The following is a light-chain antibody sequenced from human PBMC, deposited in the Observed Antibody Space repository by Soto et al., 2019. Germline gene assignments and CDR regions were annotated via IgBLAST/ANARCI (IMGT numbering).Light chain of an antibody. CDR2: GAS. CDR1: QSVSSN. J-gene: IGKJ5*01. Sequence: QRPAGLSVYLGGRGTISCRASQSVSSNLAWYQQKPVQAPRLLISGASSRAAGIPDRFSGSRSGTDFTLTNSRQDPDVFTLYYRRLHGESPITFVQGTRL. CDR3: RLHGESPIT. V-gene: IGKV3-20*01.